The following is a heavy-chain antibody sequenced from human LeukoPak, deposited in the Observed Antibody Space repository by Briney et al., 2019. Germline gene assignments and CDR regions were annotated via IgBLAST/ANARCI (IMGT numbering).Heavy chain of an antibody. CDR2: ISAYNGNT. CDR1: GYTFTSYG. CDR3: AAGDLRYFDWLLNFAFDI. Sequence: ASVKVSCKASGYTFTSYGISWVRQAPGQGLEWMGWISAYNGNTNYAQKLQGRVTMTTDTSTSTAYVELRSLRSEDTAVYYCAAGDLRYFDWLLNFAFDIWGQGTMVTVSS. V-gene: IGHV1-18*01. J-gene: IGHJ3*02. D-gene: IGHD3-9*01.